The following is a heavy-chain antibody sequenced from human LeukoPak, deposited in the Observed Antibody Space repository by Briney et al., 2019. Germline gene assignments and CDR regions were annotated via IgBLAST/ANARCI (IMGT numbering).Heavy chain of an antibody. CDR2: IYTNGST. V-gene: IGHV4-61*02. CDR1: GGSISSGSYY. D-gene: IGHD1-7*01. CDR3: ARDRGPHGITGTTGGAEFDY. J-gene: IGHJ4*02. Sequence: SQTLSLTCTVSGGSISSGSYYWSWIRQPAGKGLEWIGRIYTNGSTNYNPSLKSRVTISVDTSKNQFSLKLSSVTAADTAVYYCARDRGPHGITGTTGGAEFDYWGQGTLVTVSS.